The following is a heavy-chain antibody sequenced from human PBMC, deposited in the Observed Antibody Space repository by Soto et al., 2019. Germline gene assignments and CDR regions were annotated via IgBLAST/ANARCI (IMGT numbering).Heavy chain of an antibody. CDR3: AREDRQYYGMDV. J-gene: IGHJ6*02. D-gene: IGHD2-15*01. V-gene: IGHV4-30-4*01. Sequence: QVQLQVSGPGLVKPSQTLSLTCTVSGGSISSGDYYWSWIRQPPGKGLEWIGYIYYSGSTYYNPSLKSRVTISVDTSKNQFSLKVSSVTAADTAVYYCAREDRQYYGMDVWGQGTTVTVSS. CDR2: IYYSGST. CDR1: GGSISSGDYY.